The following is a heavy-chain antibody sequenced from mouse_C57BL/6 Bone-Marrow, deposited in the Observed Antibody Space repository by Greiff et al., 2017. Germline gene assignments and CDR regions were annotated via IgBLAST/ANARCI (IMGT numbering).Heavy chain of an antibody. V-gene: IGHV1-50*01. CDR1: GYTFTSYW. J-gene: IGHJ3*01. CDR3: ASGATVVAKAY. D-gene: IGHD1-1*01. CDR2: IDPSDSYT. Sequence: QVQLQQSGAELVKPGASVKLSCKASGYTFTSYWMQWVKQRPGQGLEWIGEIDPSDSYTNYNQKFKGKATLTVDTSSSTAYMQLSSLTSEDSAVYYCASGATVVAKAYWGQGTLVTVSA.